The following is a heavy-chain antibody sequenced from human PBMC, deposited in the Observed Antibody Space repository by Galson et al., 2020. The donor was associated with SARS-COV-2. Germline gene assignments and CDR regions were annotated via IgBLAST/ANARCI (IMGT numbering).Heavy chain of an antibody. Sequence: SETLSLTCTVSGGSISSGGYYWSWIRQHPGKGLEWIGYIYYSGSTYYNPSLKSRVTISVDTSKNQFSLKLSSVTAADTAVYYCARVPQDLYDFWSGYFYGMDVWGQGTTVTVSS. D-gene: IGHD3-3*01. CDR1: GGSISSGGYY. CDR2: IYYSGST. V-gene: IGHV4-31*03. J-gene: IGHJ6*02. CDR3: ARVPQDLYDFWSGYFYGMDV.